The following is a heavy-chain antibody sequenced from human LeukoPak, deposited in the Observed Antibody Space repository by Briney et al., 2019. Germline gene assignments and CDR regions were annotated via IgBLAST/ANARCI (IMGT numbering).Heavy chain of an antibody. D-gene: IGHD3-10*01. CDR1: GFTFSTCA. CDR3: AKDRISGDSY. J-gene: IGHJ1*01. Sequence: GGSLRLSCAASGFTFSTCAMSWVRQAPGKGLEWVSSISETGGGTYYADSVKGRFTIFRDNSKNTVYLQMSSLRVEDTAIYYCAKDRISGDSYWGHGTLVTVSS. CDR2: ISETGGGT. V-gene: IGHV3-23*01.